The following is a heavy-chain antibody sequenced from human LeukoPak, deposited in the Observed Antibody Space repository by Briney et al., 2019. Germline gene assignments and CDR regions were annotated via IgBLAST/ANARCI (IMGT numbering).Heavy chain of an antibody. D-gene: IGHD6-19*01. J-gene: IGHJ4*02. CDR3: VRNLAVAGTCFDS. CDR1: GFTFRNYW. CDR2: IKQDGSDR. Sequence: PGGSLRLSCAASGFTFRNYWMSWVRQVPGTGLEWVANIKQDGSDRNYVTSVRGRFTISRDNAGSSLYLQMNSLRAEDTAVYYCVRNLAVAGTCFDSWGQGTLVTVSS. V-gene: IGHV3-7*03.